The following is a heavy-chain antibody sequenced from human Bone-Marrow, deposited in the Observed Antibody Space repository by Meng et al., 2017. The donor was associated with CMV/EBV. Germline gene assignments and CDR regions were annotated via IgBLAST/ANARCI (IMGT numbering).Heavy chain of an antibody. Sequence: GESLKISCAASGFTFSSYWISWVRQAPGKGLEWVANIKQDGSEKYYVDSVKGRFTISRDNAKNSLYLQMNSLRAEDTAVYYCARAPRVRGVTSGMDVWRQGTTVTVSS. V-gene: IGHV3-7*01. CDR2: IKQDGSEK. CDR1: GFTFSSYW. D-gene: IGHD3-10*01. J-gene: IGHJ6*02. CDR3: ARAPRVRGVTSGMDV.